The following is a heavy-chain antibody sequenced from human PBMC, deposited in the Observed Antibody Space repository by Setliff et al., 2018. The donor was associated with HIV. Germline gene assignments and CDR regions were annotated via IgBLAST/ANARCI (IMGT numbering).Heavy chain of an antibody. J-gene: IGHJ4*02. CDR3: AGVSSQFSEWRKDYFEY. Sequence: GASVKVSCKASGYSSTDFYIHWVRQAPGQGLEWMGWITPNSGGTEYAGKFQGRVTLTRDTSINTAYMDVTRMTSDDTAVYYCAGVSSQFSEWRKDYFEYWGRGSLVTVSS. D-gene: IGHD3-3*01. V-gene: IGHV1-2*02. CDR2: ITPNSGGT. CDR1: GYSSTDFY.